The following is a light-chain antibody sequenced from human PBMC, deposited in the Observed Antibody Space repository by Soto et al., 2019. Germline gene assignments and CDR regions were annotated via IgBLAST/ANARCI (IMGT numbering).Light chain of an antibody. J-gene: IGLJ2*01. CDR2: EVT. Sequence: QSVLTQPPSVSGSPGQSVTISCTGTSSDVGGHNYVSWYQHHPGKAPQLMIHEVTKRPSGVPARFSASKSGSTASLTISGLKTDDEADYYCSSYAGSNNYVVFGGGTKLTVL. CDR3: SSYAGSNNYVV. CDR1: SSDVGGHNY. V-gene: IGLV2-8*01.